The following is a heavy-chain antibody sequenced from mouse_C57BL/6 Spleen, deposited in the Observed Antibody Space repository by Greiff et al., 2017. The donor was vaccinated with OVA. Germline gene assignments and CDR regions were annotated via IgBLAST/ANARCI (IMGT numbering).Heavy chain of an antibody. Sequence: EVQLQQSVAELVRPGASVKLSCTASGFNFKNTYMHWVKQRPEQGLEWIGRIDPAYGNTKYAPKFKGKATITADQSSNTAYLQLSSLTSEDTAIYYCARDDGYFDFGCWGTGTTLTVAS. CDR2: IDPAYGNT. D-gene: IGHD2-3*01. CDR3: ARDDGYFDFGC. J-gene: IGHJ1*03. V-gene: IGHV14-3*01. CDR1: GFNFKNTY.